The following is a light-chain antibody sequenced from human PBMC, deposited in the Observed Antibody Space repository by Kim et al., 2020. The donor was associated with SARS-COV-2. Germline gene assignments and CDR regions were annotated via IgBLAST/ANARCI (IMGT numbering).Light chain of an antibody. CDR1: RSNIGNNP. Sequence: QSVLTQVPSVSAAPGQKVTISCSGSRSNIGNNPVSWYQQFPGTAPRLITYDNDKRPSGIPDRFSSSKSGTSATLGITGLRTGDEADYYCATWDSNLSVGVFGGGTKVTVL. CDR2: DND. CDR3: ATWDSNLSVGV. J-gene: IGLJ3*02. V-gene: IGLV1-51*01.